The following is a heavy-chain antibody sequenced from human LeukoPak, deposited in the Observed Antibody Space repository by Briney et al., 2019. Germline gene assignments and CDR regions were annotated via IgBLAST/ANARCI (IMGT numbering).Heavy chain of an antibody. D-gene: IGHD3-16*02. Sequence: ASVKVSCKASSYTFTSYGISWVRQAPGQGLEWMGWISAYNGNTNYAQKLQGRVTMTTDTSTSTAYMELRSLRSDDTAVYYCARDVPYVWGSYRPFDYWGQGTLVTVSS. CDR2: ISAYNGNT. V-gene: IGHV1-18*01. J-gene: IGHJ4*02. CDR3: ARDVPYVWGSYRPFDY. CDR1: SYTFTSYG.